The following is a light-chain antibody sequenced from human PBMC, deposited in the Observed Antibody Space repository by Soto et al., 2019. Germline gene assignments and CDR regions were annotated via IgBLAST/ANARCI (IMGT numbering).Light chain of an antibody. CDR3: QQRSYWLYT. CDR1: QSVSSY. V-gene: IGKV3-11*01. J-gene: IGKJ2*01. Sequence: EIGLTQSPATLSLSPGERATLSCSASQSVSSYLAWYQQRPGQAPRLLIYDASNRATGIPARFSGSGSGTDFPLTISSLEPEDFAVYYCQQRSYWLYTFGQGTKLEIK. CDR2: DAS.